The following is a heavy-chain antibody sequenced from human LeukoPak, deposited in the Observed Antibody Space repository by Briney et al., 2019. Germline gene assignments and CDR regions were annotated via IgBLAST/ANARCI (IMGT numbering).Heavy chain of an antibody. V-gene: IGHV4-61*02. J-gene: IGHJ4*02. CDR1: GGSISSGSYY. D-gene: IGHD4-23*01. Sequence: SQTLSLTCTVSGGSISSGSYYWSWIRQPAGKGLEWIGRIYTSGSTNYNPSLKSRVTISVDTSKNQFSLKLSSVTAADTAVYYCARDLVATVVTPGVYWGQGTLVTVSS. CDR3: ARDLVATVVTPGVY. CDR2: IYTSGST.